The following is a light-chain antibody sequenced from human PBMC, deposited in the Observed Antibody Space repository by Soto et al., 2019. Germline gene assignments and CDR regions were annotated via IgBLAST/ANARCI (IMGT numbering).Light chain of an antibody. V-gene: IGKV4-1*01. Sequence: DIVMTQSPDSLAVSLGERATINCKSSQSVLYRSTNKNYLAWYQQKPGQPPKLLIYWASTRESGVPDRFSGSGSGTDFTLTISSLQAEDVAAYYCHQYYNSPWTFGQGTKVEIK. J-gene: IGKJ1*01. CDR3: HQYYNSPWT. CDR1: QSVLYRSTNKNY. CDR2: WAS.